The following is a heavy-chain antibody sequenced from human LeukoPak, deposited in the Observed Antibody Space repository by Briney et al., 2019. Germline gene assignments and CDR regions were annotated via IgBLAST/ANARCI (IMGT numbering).Heavy chain of an antibody. D-gene: IGHD1-26*01. CDR3: ARELSPSGNYDC. CDR1: GYTFTSYH. CDR2: INPSGGST. J-gene: IGHJ4*02. V-gene: IGHV1-46*01. Sequence: ASVRVSCKASGYTFTSYHMHWVRQAPGQGVEWMGIINPSGGSTSYAQKFQGRVTVTRDTSTSTVYMELSSLRSEDTAVYYCARELSPSGNYDCWGQGTLVTVSS.